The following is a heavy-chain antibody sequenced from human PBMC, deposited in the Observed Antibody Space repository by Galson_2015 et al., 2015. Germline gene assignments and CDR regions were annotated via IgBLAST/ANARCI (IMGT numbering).Heavy chain of an antibody. V-gene: IGHV3-33*01. CDR1: GFTFSSYG. Sequence: SLRLSCAASGFTFSSYGMHWVRQAPGKGLEWVAVIWYDGSNKYYADSVKGRFTISRDNSKNTLYLQMNSLRAEDTAVYYCAREGLREVVAFHFDYWGQGTLVTVSS. J-gene: IGHJ4*02. CDR2: IWYDGSNK. D-gene: IGHD2-15*01. CDR3: AREGLREVVAFHFDY.